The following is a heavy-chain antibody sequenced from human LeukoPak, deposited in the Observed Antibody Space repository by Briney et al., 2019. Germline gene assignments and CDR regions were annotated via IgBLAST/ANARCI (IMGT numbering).Heavy chain of an antibody. CDR3: ARGNTYYDFWSGYSWPYYFDY. D-gene: IGHD3-3*01. J-gene: IGHJ4*02. CDR2: IYYSGST. V-gene: IGHV4-30-4*08. CDR1: NVPFSGYF. Sequence: SKTLSLTCAVYNVPFSGYFWSWIRQPPGKGLEWIGYIYYSGSTYYNPSLKSRVTISVDTSKNQFSLKLSSVTAADTAVYYCARGNTYYDFWSGYSWPYYFDYWGQGTLVTVSS.